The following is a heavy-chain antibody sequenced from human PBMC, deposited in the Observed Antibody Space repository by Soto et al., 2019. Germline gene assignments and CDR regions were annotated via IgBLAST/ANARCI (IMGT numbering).Heavy chain of an antibody. CDR3: ARGLGLYYFDY. V-gene: IGHV1-3*01. D-gene: IGHD1-26*01. CDR1: GYTFTSYA. Sequence: QVQLVQSGAEVKKPGASVKVSCKASGYTFTSYAMHWVRQAPGQRLEWMGWINAGNGNTKYSQKFQGRVTLTRDTSASTGYMELSSLRSEDTAVYYCARGLGLYYFDYCGQGTLVTVSS. CDR2: INAGNGNT. J-gene: IGHJ4*02.